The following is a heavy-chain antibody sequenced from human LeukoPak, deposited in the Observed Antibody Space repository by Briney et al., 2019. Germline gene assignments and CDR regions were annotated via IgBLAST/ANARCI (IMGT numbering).Heavy chain of an antibody. J-gene: IGHJ4*02. CDR2: INSDGSST. V-gene: IGHV3-74*01. D-gene: IGHD3-3*01. CDR3: ARDRGVPGAIFGVKPPPPAPDY. Sequence: GGSLRLSCAASGFTFSSYWMNWVRQAPGKGLVWVSRINSDGSSTSYADSVKGRFTISRDNAKNTLYLQMNSLRAEDTAVYYCARDRGVPGAIFGVKPPPPAPDYWGQGTLVTVSS. CDR1: GFTFSSYW.